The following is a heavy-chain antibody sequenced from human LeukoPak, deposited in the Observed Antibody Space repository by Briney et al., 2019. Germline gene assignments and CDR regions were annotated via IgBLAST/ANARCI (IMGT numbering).Heavy chain of an antibody. V-gene: IGHV5-10-1*01. CDR1: GYSFTSYS. CDR3: AMGIAVAGTEIVDY. Sequence: GESLKISCKGSGYSFTSYSISWVRQLPGKGREWMGRIDPSDPYTNYSPSFQGHVTISADKSISTAYLQWSSLKASDTAMYYCAMGIAVAGTEIVDYWGQGTLVTVSS. CDR2: IDPSDPYT. J-gene: IGHJ4*02. D-gene: IGHD6-19*01.